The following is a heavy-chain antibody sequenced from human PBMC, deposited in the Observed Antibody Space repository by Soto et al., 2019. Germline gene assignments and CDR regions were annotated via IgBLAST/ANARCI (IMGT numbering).Heavy chain of an antibody. J-gene: IGHJ4*02. CDR2: VYNSGST. V-gene: IGHV4-59*01. D-gene: IGHD6-13*01. CDR1: VGSISSNY. Sequence: PSETLSLTCTVSVGSISSNYWTWIRQPPGKGLEWIGYVYNSGSTNYNPSLKSRVTISEDTSKSQFSLKVNSMTAADTAVYHCARYRREAVAGYTLDNWGQGSLVTVSS. CDR3: ARYRREAVAGYTLDN.